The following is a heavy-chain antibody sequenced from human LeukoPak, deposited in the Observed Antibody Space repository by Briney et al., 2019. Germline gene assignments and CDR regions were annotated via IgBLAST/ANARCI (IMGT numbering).Heavy chain of an antibody. CDR2: IKNDGSTT. CDR3: ARDWGDL. D-gene: IGHD3-16*01. Sequence: PGGSLRLSCAASGFTFSSYWMHWVRQPPGKGLVWVSRIKNDGSTTTYADSVKGRFTVSRDNAKNSLYLQMNSLRAEDTAVYYCARDWGDLWGQGTLVTVSS. J-gene: IGHJ4*02. CDR1: GFTFSSYW. V-gene: IGHV3-74*01.